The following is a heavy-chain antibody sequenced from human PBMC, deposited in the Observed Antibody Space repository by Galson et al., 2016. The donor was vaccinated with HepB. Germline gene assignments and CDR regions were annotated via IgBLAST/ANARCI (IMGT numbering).Heavy chain of an antibody. CDR3: AKEGNYYGSASYYEY. V-gene: IGHV3-23*01. Sequence: SLRLSCAASEFSFRSYGMSWVRQAPGKGLEWVAGISGSGGTTHYADSVEGRFTISRDNSKNTLHLEMKSLRAEDTAVYYCAKEGNYYGSASYYEYWGQGTLVTVAS. D-gene: IGHD3-10*01. CDR2: ISGSGGTT. CDR1: EFSFRSYG. J-gene: IGHJ4*02.